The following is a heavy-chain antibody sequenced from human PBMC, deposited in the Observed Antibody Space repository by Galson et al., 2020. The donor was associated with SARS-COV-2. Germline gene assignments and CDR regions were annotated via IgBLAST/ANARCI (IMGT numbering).Heavy chain of an antibody. Sequence: GESLKISCAASGFTFSSYGMHWVRQAPGKGLEWVAVISYDGSNKYYADSVNGRFTISRDNSKNTLYLQMNSLRAEDTAVYYCANTLGYCSGGSCPDYWGQGTLVTVSS. CDR2: ISYDGSNK. J-gene: IGHJ4*02. CDR1: GFTFSSYG. V-gene: IGHV3-30*18. CDR3: ANTLGYCSGGSCPDY. D-gene: IGHD2-15*01.